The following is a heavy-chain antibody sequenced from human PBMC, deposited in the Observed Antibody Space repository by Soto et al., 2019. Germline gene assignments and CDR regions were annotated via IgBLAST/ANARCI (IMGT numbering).Heavy chain of an antibody. J-gene: IGHJ4*02. CDR1: GYTFTSYD. D-gene: IGHD6-19*01. CDR2: MNPNSGNT. V-gene: IGHV1-8*01. Sequence: ASVKVSCKASGYTFTSYDINWVRQATGQGLEWMGWMNPNSGNTGYAQKFQGRVTLTRNTSISTAYMELSSLRSEDTAVYYCAGAEGYGAVAGELDYCGKRPLVTVSS. CDR3: AGAEGYGAVAGELDY.